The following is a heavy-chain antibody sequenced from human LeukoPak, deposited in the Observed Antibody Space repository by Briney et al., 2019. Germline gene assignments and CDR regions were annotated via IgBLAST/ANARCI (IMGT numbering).Heavy chain of an antibody. D-gene: IGHD4-17*01. Sequence: SETLSLTCTVSGGSISSSNYYWGWIRQPPGKGLEWIGYIYYTGTTNYNPSLKSRVTISVDTSKSQFSLKVSSVTAADTGVYYCASKSTDHGELRFDYWGQGTLVTVSS. CDR3: ASKSTDHGELRFDY. V-gene: IGHV4-61*05. CDR2: IYYTGTT. CDR1: GGSISSSNYY. J-gene: IGHJ4*02.